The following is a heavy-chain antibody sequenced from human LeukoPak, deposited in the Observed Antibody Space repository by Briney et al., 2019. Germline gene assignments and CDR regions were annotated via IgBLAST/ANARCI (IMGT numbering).Heavy chain of an antibody. Sequence: GGSLRLSCAASGFTFGTYDMHWVRQAPGKGLEWVAVISYDGTNEYYGDSVKGRFTISRDNSKNMLYLQMNSLRAEDTAVYYCARTENGGNSDYFDYWGQGTLVTVSS. CDR3: ARTENGGNSDYFDY. D-gene: IGHD4-23*01. CDR2: ISYDGTNE. J-gene: IGHJ4*02. CDR1: GFTFGTYD. V-gene: IGHV3-30-3*01.